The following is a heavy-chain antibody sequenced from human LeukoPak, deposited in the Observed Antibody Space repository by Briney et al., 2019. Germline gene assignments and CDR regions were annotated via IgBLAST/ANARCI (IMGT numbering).Heavy chain of an antibody. V-gene: IGHV3-48*04. CDR2: ISSSSSTI. CDR3: ARDGDIVVVPAAIPDY. J-gene: IGHJ4*02. D-gene: IGHD2-2*01. Sequence: GGSLRLSCAASGFTFSSYSMNWVRQAPGKGLEWVSYISSSSSTIYYADSVKGRFTISRDNAKNSLYLQMNSLRAEDTAVYYCARDGDIVVVPAAIPDYWGQGTLVTVSS. CDR1: GFTFSSYS.